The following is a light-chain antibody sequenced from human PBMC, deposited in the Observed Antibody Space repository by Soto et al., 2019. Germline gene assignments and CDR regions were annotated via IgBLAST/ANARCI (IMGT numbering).Light chain of an antibody. J-gene: IGKJ5*01. V-gene: IGKV3-15*01. CDR1: QSVNTK. CDR3: QQHTDWPPIT. CDR2: GAS. Sequence: EIGMTQSPSTLSVSPGERVTLSCRASQSVNTKLAWYQQKPGQPPRLLIYGASTRATGVPARFSGSGSGTDFILTISSLQAEDFAVYYCQQHTDWPPITFGQGTRLEIK.